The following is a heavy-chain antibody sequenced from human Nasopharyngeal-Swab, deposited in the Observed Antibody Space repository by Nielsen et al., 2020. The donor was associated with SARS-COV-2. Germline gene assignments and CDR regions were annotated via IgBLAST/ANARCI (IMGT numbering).Heavy chain of an antibody. CDR3: ARVAGCSSTSCYSRGAFDI. D-gene: IGHD2-2*02. CDR2: INPNSGGT. Sequence: ASVKVSCKASGYTFTGYYMHWVRQAPGQGLEWMGRINPNSGGTNYAQKFQGRVTMTRDTSISTAYMEPSRLRSDDTAVYYCARVAGCSSTSCYSRGAFDIWGQGTMVTVSS. CDR1: GYTFTGYY. J-gene: IGHJ3*02. V-gene: IGHV1-2*06.